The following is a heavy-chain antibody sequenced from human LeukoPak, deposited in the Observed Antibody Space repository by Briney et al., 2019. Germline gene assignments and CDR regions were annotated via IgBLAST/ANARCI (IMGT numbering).Heavy chain of an antibody. Sequence: PGGSLRLSCTASGLTFGDHYMSWIRQAPGKGLEWVSYISSVSTYTNYADSVKGRFTISRDNAKNSLYLQMTSLRAEDTAVYYCARGGLPSAIDWFDPWGQGTLVTVSS. CDR2: ISSVSTYT. D-gene: IGHD2-2*02. CDR3: ARGGLPSAIDWFDP. CDR1: GLTFGDHY. J-gene: IGHJ5*02. V-gene: IGHV3-11*06.